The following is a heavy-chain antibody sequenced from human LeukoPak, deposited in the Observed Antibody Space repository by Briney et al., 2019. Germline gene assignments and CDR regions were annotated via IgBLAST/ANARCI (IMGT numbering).Heavy chain of an antibody. CDR2: IWYDGSNK. CDR1: GFTFSSYG. J-gene: IGHJ3*02. V-gene: IGHV3-33*01. D-gene: IGHD1-26*01. Sequence: GGSLRLSCAASGFTFSSYGMHWVRQAPGKGLEWVAVIWYDGSNKYYADSVKGRFTISRDNSKNTLYLQMNSLRAEDTAVYYCARYSGSYYDDAFDIWGQGTMVTVS. CDR3: ARYSGSYYDDAFDI.